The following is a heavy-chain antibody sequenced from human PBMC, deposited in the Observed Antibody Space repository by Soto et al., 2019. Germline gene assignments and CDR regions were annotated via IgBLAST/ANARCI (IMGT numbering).Heavy chain of an antibody. Sequence: GESLKISCKGSGYSFTSYWIAWVRQVPGKGLELMGVIYPGDSDIRYSPSFQGQVTISADKSISTAYLQWSSLKASDTAMYYCARRAHMSRRGETFSYYYYGMDVWGQGTTVTVSS. CDR2: IYPGDSDI. D-gene: IGHD3-16*01. CDR3: ARRAHMSRRGETFSYYYYGMDV. CDR1: GYSFTSYW. V-gene: IGHV5-51*01. J-gene: IGHJ6*02.